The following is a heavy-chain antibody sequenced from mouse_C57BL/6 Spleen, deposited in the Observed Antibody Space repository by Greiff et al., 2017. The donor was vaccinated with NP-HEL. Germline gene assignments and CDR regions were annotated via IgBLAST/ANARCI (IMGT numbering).Heavy chain of an antibody. Sequence: VQLQQPGAELVMPGASVKLSCKASGYTFTSYWMHWVKQRPGQGLEWIGEIDPSDSYTNYNQKFKGKSTLTVDKSSSTAYMQLSSLTSEDSAVYYCARSGDGGSWFAYGGQGTLVTVSA. D-gene: IGHD3-1*01. CDR1: GYTFTSYW. CDR3: ARSGDGGSWFAY. V-gene: IGHV1-69*01. CDR2: IDPSDSYT. J-gene: IGHJ3*01.